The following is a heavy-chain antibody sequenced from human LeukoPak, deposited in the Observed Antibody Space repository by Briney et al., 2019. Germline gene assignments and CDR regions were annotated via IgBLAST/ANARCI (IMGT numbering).Heavy chain of an antibody. V-gene: IGHV3-21*01. CDR2: ISSSSSYI. CDR3: ARVGRSDSTPYFDY. CDR1: GFTFSTYY. D-gene: IGHD2/OR15-2a*01. Sequence: NPGGSLRLSCAASGFTFSTYYMYWVRQAPGKGLEWVSSISSSSSYIYYADSVKGRFTISRDNAKNSLYLQMNSLRAEDTAVYYCARVGRSDSTPYFDYWGQGTLVTVSS. J-gene: IGHJ4*02.